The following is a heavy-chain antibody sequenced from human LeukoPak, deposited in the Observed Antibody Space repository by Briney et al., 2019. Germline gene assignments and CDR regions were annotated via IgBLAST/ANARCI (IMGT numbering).Heavy chain of an antibody. D-gene: IGHD3-10*01. CDR1: GGPFSTYA. V-gene: IGHV1-69*06. CDR3: ASSGQMLWDPYYFHY. Sequence: VASVKVSCKASGGPFSTYAISWVRQAPGQGLAWMGGIVPMFGTTNYAQKFQGRVTITADKSANTAYMELTGLTSDDTAVYYCASSGQMLWDPYYFHYWGQGTLVTVSS. J-gene: IGHJ4*02. CDR2: IVPMFGTT.